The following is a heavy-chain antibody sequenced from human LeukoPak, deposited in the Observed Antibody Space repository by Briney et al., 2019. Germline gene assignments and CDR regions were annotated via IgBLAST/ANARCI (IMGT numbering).Heavy chain of an antibody. J-gene: IGHJ6*02. CDR2: ISYDGSNK. Sequence: PGGSLRLSCAASGFSFSDYSINWVRQAPGKGLEWVAVISYDGSNKYYADSVKGRFTISRDNSKNTLYLQMNSLRAEDTAVYYCAKASAYYYYGMDVWGQGTTVTVSS. V-gene: IGHV3-30*18. CDR3: AKASAYYYYGMDV. CDR1: GFSFSDYS.